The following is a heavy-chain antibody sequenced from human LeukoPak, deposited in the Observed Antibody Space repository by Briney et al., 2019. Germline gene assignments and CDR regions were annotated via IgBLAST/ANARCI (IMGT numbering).Heavy chain of an antibody. J-gene: IGHJ4*02. CDR1: GGAFSGYY. V-gene: IGHV4-34*01. Sequence: SETLCLTCAVYGGAFSGYYWSWIRKPPGKGLEWIGEITHSGSTNYTPSLKSRVTISVDTSQNQFSLKLSSVTAADTAVYYCATWNFLTAAAFDFWGQGTLVTVSS. CDR2: ITHSGST. CDR3: ATWNFLTAAAFDF. D-gene: IGHD6-25*01.